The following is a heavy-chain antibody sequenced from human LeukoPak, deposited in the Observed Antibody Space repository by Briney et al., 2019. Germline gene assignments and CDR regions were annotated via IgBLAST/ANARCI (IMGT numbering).Heavy chain of an antibody. CDR2: ISWNSGSI. CDR3: AKATYDSSGYYSYYYYYGMDV. D-gene: IGHD3-22*01. V-gene: IGHV3-9*01. Sequence: GGSLRLSCAASGFTFDDYAMHWVRQAPGKGLEWVSGISWNSGSIGYADSVKGRFTISGDNAKNPLYLQMNSLRAEDTALYYCAKATYDSSGYYSYYYYYGMDVWGQGTTVTVSS. CDR1: GFTFDDYA. J-gene: IGHJ6*02.